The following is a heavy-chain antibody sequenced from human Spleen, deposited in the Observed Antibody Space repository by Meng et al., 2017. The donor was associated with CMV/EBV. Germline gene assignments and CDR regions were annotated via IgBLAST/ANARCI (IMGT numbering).Heavy chain of an antibody. CDR2: IFYSGST. V-gene: IGHV4-39*07. J-gene: IGHJ5*02. D-gene: IGHD3-3*01. Sequence: IRSSSHFWGWIPQPPGKGLEWIVSIFYSGSTHYNPSLKSRVTISVDTSKNQFSLKLRSVTAADTAVYYCARDLLHYDFWSGFNWFDPWGQGTLVTVSS. CDR1: IRSSSHF. CDR3: ARDLLHYDFWSGFNWFDP.